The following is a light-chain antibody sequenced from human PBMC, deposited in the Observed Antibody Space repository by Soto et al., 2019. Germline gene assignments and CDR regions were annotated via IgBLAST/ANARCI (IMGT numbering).Light chain of an antibody. J-gene: IGLJ2*01. CDR3: QSYDISLSVLVV. CDR1: SSNIGAGYD. V-gene: IGLV1-40*01. Sequence: QSVLTQPPSVSGAPGQRVTISCTGRSSNIGAGYDVQWYQQLPGAAPRLLIFGNTNRPSGVPDRFSGSRSGTSASLAISGLQAEDEADYYCQSYDISLSVLVVFGGGTKLTVL. CDR2: GNT.